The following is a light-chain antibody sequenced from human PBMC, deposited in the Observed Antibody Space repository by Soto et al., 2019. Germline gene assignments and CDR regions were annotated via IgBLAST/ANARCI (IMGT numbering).Light chain of an antibody. V-gene: IGLV2-14*01. CDR2: GVS. Sequence: QSVLTQPASVSGSPGQSITISCSGTRSDIGSYNYVAWYQQFPGKTPKILIYGVSNRPSGVSSRFSGSKSGNTASLTISGLQAEDEADYYCISYAGDKTYVFGSGTKVTVL. CDR3: ISYAGDKTYV. CDR1: RSDIGSYNY. J-gene: IGLJ1*01.